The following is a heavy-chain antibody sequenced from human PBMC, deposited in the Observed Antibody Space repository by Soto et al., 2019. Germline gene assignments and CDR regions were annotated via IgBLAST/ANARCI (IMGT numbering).Heavy chain of an antibody. CDR1: GGSISSYY. Sequence: PSETLSLTCTVSGGSISSYYWSWIRQPPGKGLEWIGYIYYSGSTNYNPSLKSRVTISVDTSKNQFSLKLSSVTAADTAVYYCARDRGLRFLEWLAHGMDVWGQGTTVTVSS. CDR2: IYYSGST. V-gene: IGHV4-59*01. D-gene: IGHD3-3*01. CDR3: ARDRGLRFLEWLAHGMDV. J-gene: IGHJ6*02.